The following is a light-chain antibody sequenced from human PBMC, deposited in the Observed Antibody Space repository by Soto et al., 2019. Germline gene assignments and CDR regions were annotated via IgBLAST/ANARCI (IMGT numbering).Light chain of an antibody. CDR1: SSNIGTNA. J-gene: IGLJ1*01. Sequence: QSVLTQPPSASGTPGQRVTISCSGGSSNIGTNAVNWYQQLPGTAPKLLIYNNNQRPSGVPDRFSGSKSGTSASLAISGLQPEDEADYYCAAWDYSLNGYVFGTGTMVTVL. CDR2: NNN. V-gene: IGLV1-44*01. CDR3: AAWDYSLNGYV.